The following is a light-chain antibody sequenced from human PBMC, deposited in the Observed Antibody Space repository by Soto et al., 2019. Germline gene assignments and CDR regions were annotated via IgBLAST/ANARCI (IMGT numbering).Light chain of an antibody. V-gene: IGKV1-39*01. CDR1: RPISNY. Sequence: DIQMTQSPSSLSASVGDRVTITCRASRPISNYLNWYQQRPGKAPKLLIYVASVLQSGVPSRFSGGGSGTDFTLTISSLEPEDFAVYYCQQHSHWPPWTFGQGTRVEIQ. CDR2: VAS. CDR3: QQHSHWPPWT. J-gene: IGKJ1*01.